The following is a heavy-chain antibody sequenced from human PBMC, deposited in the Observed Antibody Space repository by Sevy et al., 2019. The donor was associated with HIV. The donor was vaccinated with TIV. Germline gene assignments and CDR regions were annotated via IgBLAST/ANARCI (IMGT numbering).Heavy chain of an antibody. D-gene: IGHD1-20*01. Sequence: SETLSLTCAVYGGSCSGYYWSWIRQPPGKGLEWLGEINHSGSTNYNPSLKSRVTISVDTSKNQFALKLSSVTAAETAVYYCARGLVEIISGKLGRAFDIWGQGTMVTVSS. CDR3: ARGLVEIISGKLGRAFDI. CDR1: GGSCSGYY. V-gene: IGHV4-34*01. J-gene: IGHJ3*02. CDR2: INHSGST.